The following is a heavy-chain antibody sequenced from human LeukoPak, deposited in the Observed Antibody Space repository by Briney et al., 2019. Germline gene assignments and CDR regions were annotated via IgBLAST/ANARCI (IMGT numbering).Heavy chain of an antibody. D-gene: IGHD6-13*01. J-gene: IGHJ4*02. V-gene: IGHV4-4*07. CDR1: GCPLNSYY. CDR3: ARDLGGYSRNFDY. Sequence: KPSGTLSLTCTVSGCPLNSYYWSWLRQPPGEGLEGIGRIYTSGSTNYNPSLKSRVTMSVDTSKNQFSLKLSSVTAADTAVYYCARDLGGYSRNFDYWGQGTLVTVSS. CDR2: IYTSGST.